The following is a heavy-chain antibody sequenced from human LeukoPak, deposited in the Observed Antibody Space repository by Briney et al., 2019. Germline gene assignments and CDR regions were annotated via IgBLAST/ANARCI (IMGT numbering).Heavy chain of an antibody. D-gene: IGHD2-15*01. Sequence: SETLSLTCTVSGYSISSGYYWGWIRQPPGKGLEWIGSIYHSGSTYYNPSLKSRVTISVDTSKNQFSLKLSSVTAADTAVYYCARGRGYYCSGGSCLGNWFDPWGQGTLVTVSS. J-gene: IGHJ5*02. V-gene: IGHV4-38-2*02. CDR2: IYHSGST. CDR3: ARGRGYYCSGGSCLGNWFDP. CDR1: GYSISSGYY.